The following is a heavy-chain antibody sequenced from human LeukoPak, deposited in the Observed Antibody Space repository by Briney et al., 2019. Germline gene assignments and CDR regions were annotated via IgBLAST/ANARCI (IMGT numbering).Heavy chain of an antibody. CDR1: GFTFSSYW. Sequence: GGSLRLSCAASGFTFSSYWMHWVRQAPGKGLVWVSRINSDGSSTSYADSVKGRFTISRDNAKNTLYLQMNSLRPEDTAVYYCARDYRTCYYDSSGPNYWAQGTLVTVSS. J-gene: IGHJ4*02. V-gene: IGHV3-74*01. CDR3: ARDYRTCYYDSSGPNY. CDR2: INSDGSST. D-gene: IGHD3-22*01.